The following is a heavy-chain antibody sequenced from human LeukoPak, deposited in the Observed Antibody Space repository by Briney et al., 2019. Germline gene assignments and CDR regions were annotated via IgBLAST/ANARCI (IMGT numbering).Heavy chain of an antibody. CDR3: ARDRYDSSGYYPPDY. V-gene: IGHV3-48*01. J-gene: IGHJ4*02. CDR2: ISSGSSSL. Sequence: GGSLRLSCAVSGFTFSSHSMNWVRQAPGKGLEWVSYISSGSSSLYYADSGKGRFTISRDNAKNSLYLQMNSLRAEDTAVYYCARDRYDSSGYYPPDYWGQGTLVTVSS. D-gene: IGHD3-22*01. CDR1: GFTFSSHS.